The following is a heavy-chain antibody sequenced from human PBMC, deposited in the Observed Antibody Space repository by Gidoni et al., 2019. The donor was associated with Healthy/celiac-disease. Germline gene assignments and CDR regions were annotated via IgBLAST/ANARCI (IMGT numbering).Heavy chain of an antibody. Sequence: EVQPVESGGGLVHPGGSLRLSCAASGFPFSGYSMSWGRQDPGNGREWVAYISSSSTTIYDADSVKGRFTISRDNVKNSVYLQMNSLRDEDTAVYYCARSRVVLGYYFDYWGQGTLVTVSS. CDR3: ARSRVVLGYYFDY. CDR1: GFPFSGYS. V-gene: IGHV3-48*02. D-gene: IGHD2-15*01. J-gene: IGHJ4*02. CDR2: ISSSSTTI.